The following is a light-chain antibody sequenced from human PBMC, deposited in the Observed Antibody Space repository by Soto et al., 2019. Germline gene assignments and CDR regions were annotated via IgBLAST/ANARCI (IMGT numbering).Light chain of an antibody. CDR1: KLGDKY. CDR2: QDN. J-gene: IGLJ3*02. V-gene: IGLV3-1*01. CDR3: QAWDSTTAV. Sequence: SYELTQPPSVSVSPGQTANITCSGNKLGDKYACWYQQKPGQSPVLVIYQDNKRPSGIPDRFSGSNSGNTATLTISGTQAMDEADYYCQAWDSTTAVFGGGTKLTVL.